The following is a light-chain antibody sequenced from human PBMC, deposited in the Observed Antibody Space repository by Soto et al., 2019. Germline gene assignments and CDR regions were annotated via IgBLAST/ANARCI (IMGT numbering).Light chain of an antibody. Sequence: QSVLTQPPSASGTPGQRVTISCSGSSSNIGSNTVNWYQQLPGTAPKLLIYCNNQRPSGVPDRFSGSKSATSASLAISGLQSADEADYYCAAWDDSLNGYVFGTGTKLTVL. CDR1: SSNIGSNT. J-gene: IGLJ1*01. CDR2: CNN. CDR3: AAWDDSLNGYV. V-gene: IGLV1-44*01.